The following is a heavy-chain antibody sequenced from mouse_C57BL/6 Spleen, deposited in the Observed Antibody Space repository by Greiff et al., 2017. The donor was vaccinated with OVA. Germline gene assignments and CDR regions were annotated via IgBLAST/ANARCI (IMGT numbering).Heavy chain of an antibody. Sequence: QVQLKESGPELVKPGASVKISCKASGYAFSSSWMNWVKQRPGKGLEWIGRIYPGDGDTNSNGKFKGKATLTADKSSSTAYMQLSSLTSEDSAVYFCARGYDYDGFAYWGQGTLVTVSA. CDR3: ARGYDYDGFAY. V-gene: IGHV1-82*01. CDR2: IYPGDGDT. D-gene: IGHD2-4*01. J-gene: IGHJ3*01. CDR1: GYAFSSSW.